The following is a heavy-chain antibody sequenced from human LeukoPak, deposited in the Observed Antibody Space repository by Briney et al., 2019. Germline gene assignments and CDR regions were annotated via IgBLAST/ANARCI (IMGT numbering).Heavy chain of an antibody. CDR1: GVSISSSNSY. Sequence: SETLSLTCTVSGVSISSSNSYWGWIRQPPGKGLEWIGSIYYSGNTYYNASLKSQVSISIDTSKNQFSLRLTSVTAADTAVYYCARVGCSGGSCYSGFPNWFDPWGQGTLVTVSS. V-gene: IGHV4-39*01. D-gene: IGHD2-15*01. CDR2: IYYSGNT. CDR3: ARVGCSGGSCYSGFPNWFDP. J-gene: IGHJ5*02.